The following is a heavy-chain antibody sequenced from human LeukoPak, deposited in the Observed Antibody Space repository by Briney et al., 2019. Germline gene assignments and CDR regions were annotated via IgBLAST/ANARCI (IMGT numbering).Heavy chain of an antibody. CDR1: GFTFSSYA. D-gene: IGHD6-13*01. Sequence: GGSLRLSCAASGFTFSSYAMSWVRQAPGKGLGWVSAISGSGGSTYYADSVKGRFTISRDNSKNTLYLQMNSLRAEDTAVYYCAKDRRQQLAGAEYFQHWGQGTLVTVSS. CDR3: AKDRRQQLAGAEYFQH. J-gene: IGHJ1*01. V-gene: IGHV3-23*01. CDR2: ISGSGGST.